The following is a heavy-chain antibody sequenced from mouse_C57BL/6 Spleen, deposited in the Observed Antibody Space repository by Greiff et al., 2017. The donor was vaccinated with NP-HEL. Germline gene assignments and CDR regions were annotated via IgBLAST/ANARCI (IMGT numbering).Heavy chain of an antibody. Sequence: VQLQQSGAELVKPGASVKLSCKASGYTFTSYWMHWVKQRPGRGLEWIGRIDPNSGGTKYNEKFKSKATLTVDKPSSTAYMQLSILTSEDSAVYYCAREEGSFYYDYEGWFAYWGQGTLVTVSA. J-gene: IGHJ3*01. CDR3: AREEGSFYYDYEGWFAY. V-gene: IGHV1-72*01. CDR1: GYTFTSYW. D-gene: IGHD2-4*01. CDR2: IDPNSGGT.